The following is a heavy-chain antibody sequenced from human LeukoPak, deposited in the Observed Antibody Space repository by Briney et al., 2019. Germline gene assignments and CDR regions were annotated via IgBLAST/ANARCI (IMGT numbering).Heavy chain of an antibody. CDR2: INSDGSST. D-gene: IGHD6-19*01. V-gene: IGHV3-74*01. Sequence: PGGSLRLSCAAPGFTFSIFWMHWVRRAPGKGPVWVSRINSDGSSTDYADSVKGRFTISGDNAKNTLYLQMNSLRTEDTAVYYCARRWAVAAVDYWGQGTLVTVSS. J-gene: IGHJ4*02. CDR3: ARRWAVAAVDY. CDR1: GFTFSIFW.